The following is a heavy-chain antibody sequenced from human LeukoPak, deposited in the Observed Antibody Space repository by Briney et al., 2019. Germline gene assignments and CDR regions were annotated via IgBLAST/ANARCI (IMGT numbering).Heavy chain of an antibody. CDR3: AKGPNYDILTGWRKTHNAFDL. D-gene: IGHD3-9*01. J-gene: IGHJ3*01. CDR2: IRFDGTNK. V-gene: IGHV3-30*02. CDR1: GFTFSNYG. Sequence: GGSLRLSCAASGFTFSNYGMHWVRQAPGKGLEWVTFIRFDGTNKYYADSVKGRFTISRDNSKNTLYLQMNSLRAEDTAVYYCAKGPNYDILTGWRKTHNAFDLWGQGTMVIVSS.